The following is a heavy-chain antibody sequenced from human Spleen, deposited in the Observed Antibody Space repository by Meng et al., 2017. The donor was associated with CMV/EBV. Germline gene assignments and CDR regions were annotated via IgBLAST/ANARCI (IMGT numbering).Heavy chain of an antibody. CDR3: AREKDYFDY. CDR1: CVSISSGGYY. J-gene: IGHJ4*02. CDR2: NYYGGNT. Sequence: LTCTVSCVSISSGGYYWSWIRQHPGKGLEWIGYNYYGGNTYYNPSLKSRVTISVDTSKNQFSLKLSSVTAADTAVYYCAREKDYFDYWGQGTLVTVSS. V-gene: IGHV4-31*03.